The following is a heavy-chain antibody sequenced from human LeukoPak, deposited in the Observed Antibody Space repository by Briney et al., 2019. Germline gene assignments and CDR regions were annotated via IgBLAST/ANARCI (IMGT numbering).Heavy chain of an antibody. CDR2: ISYDGSNK. J-gene: IGHJ4*02. CDR1: GFTFSSYA. CDR3: AKDGGYDILTDRPFDY. V-gene: IGHV3-30-3*01. D-gene: IGHD3-9*01. Sequence: GGSLRLSCAASGFTFSSYAMHWVRQAPGKGLEWVAVISYDGSNKYYADSVKGRFTISRDNSKNTLYLQMNSLRAEDTAVYYCAKDGGYDILTDRPFDYWGQGTLVTVSS.